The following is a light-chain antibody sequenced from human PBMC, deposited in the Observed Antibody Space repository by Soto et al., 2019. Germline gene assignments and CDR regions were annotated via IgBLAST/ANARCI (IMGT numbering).Light chain of an antibody. CDR2: GAF. CDR3: QQYGGSPFT. Sequence: EIVLTQSPGTLSLSPGERVTLSCRASQTVSNNYLAWYQQKHGQAPRLLIYGAFRRAAGIPDRFSGSGSGTDFTLTINKLEPEDFAVFYCQQYGGSPFTFGQGTKLEI. V-gene: IGKV3-20*01. CDR1: QTVSNNY. J-gene: IGKJ2*01.